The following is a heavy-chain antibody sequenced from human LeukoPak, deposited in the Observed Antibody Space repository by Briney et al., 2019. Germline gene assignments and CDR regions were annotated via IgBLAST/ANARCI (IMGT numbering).Heavy chain of an antibody. J-gene: IGHJ4*02. CDR1: GGTFSSYA. Sequence: SVKVSCKASGGTFSSYAISWVRQAPGQRLEWMGGIIPIFGTANYAQKFQGRVTITADESTSTAYMELSSLRSEDTAVYYCASTPIPRGAGSSGWYQFDYWGQGTLVTVSS. CDR2: IIPIFGTA. V-gene: IGHV1-69*13. D-gene: IGHD6-19*01. CDR3: ASTPIPRGAGSSGWYQFDY.